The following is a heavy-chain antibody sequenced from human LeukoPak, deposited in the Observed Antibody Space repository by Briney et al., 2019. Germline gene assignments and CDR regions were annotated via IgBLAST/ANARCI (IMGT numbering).Heavy chain of an antibody. J-gene: IGHJ3*02. CDR2: INPYSGGT. CDR3: ARGGTGYSSGWLRAFDI. V-gene: IGHV1-2*02. D-gene: IGHD6-19*01. Sequence: ASVKVSCKTSGYMFTTYYPHWVRQAPGQGLEWMGWINPYSGGTNYAQKFQGRVTMTRDTSISTVYMELSSLRSDDTAVYYCARGGTGYSSGWLRAFDIWGQGTMVTVSS. CDR1: GYMFTTYY.